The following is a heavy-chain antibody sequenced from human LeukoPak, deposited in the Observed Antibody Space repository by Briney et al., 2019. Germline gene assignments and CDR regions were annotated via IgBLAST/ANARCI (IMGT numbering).Heavy chain of an antibody. CDR2: INNSGITI. J-gene: IGHJ6*02. CDR1: GFTFSDYY. Sequence: TPGGSLRLSCAASGFTFSDYYMSWIRQAPGKGLEWVSYINNSGITIYYADSVKGRFTISRDNAKNSLYLQMNSLRPEDTAVYYCATRVYCGGDCYSSHGMDVWGPGTTVTVSS. CDR3: ATRVYCGGDCYSSHGMDV. D-gene: IGHD2-21*02. V-gene: IGHV3-11*01.